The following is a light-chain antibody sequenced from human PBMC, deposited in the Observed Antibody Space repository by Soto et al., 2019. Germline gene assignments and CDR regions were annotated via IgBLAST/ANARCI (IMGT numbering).Light chain of an antibody. CDR3: QQYNNWLT. J-gene: IGKJ4*01. CDR2: GAS. CDR1: QSVSSN. Sequence: ETVMTQSPDTLSVSPGERATLSCRASQSVSSNLAWYQQKPGQAPRLLIYGASTRATGIPARFSGSGSGTDFTLTISSLQSEDFAIYYCQQYNNWLTFGGGTKVDIK. V-gene: IGKV3-15*01.